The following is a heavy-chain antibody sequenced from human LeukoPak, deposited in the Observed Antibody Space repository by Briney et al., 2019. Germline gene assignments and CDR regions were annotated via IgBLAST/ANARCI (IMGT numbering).Heavy chain of an antibody. J-gene: IGHJ6*02. D-gene: IGHD3-10*01. CDR3: VRGGFGHDMDV. CDR2: IDNDGGRT. V-gene: IGHV3-74*01. Sequence: GGSLRLSCEASGFTFSSYWMHWVRHVPGRGVMWVSAIDNDGGRTNYADSVKGRSTISRDNAKSTLYLQMPNLGAEDPAVYYCVRGGFGHDMDVWGQGTTVTVSS. CDR1: GFTFSSYW.